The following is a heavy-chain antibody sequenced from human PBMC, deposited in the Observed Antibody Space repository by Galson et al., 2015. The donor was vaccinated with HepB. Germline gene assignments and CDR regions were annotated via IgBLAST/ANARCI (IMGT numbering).Heavy chain of an antibody. Sequence: SLRLSCAASGFTFSNYAMHWVRQAPGKGLEYVSAISSNGGNTYYADSVKGRFTISRDNSKNTLYLQMSSLRAEDTAVYYCVKDFYIRGVRGVSKGFDYWGQGTLVTVSS. CDR2: ISSNGGNT. J-gene: IGHJ4*02. CDR3: VKDFYIRGVRGVSKGFDY. V-gene: IGHV3-64D*06. CDR1: GFTFSNYA. D-gene: IGHD3-10*01.